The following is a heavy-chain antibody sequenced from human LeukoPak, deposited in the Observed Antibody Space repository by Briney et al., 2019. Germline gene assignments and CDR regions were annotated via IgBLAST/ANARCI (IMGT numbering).Heavy chain of an antibody. CDR1: GFTVSSNY. D-gene: IGHD3-22*01. CDR2: NYSGGST. CDR3: ARPHYDSSGLDAFDI. J-gene: IGHJ3*02. V-gene: IGHV3-66*04. Sequence: PGGSLRLSCAASGFTVSSNYMSWVRQAPGKGLEWVSVNYSGGSTYYADSVKGRFTISRDNSKNTLYLQMNSLRAEDTAVYYCARPHYDSSGLDAFDIWGQGTMVTVSS.